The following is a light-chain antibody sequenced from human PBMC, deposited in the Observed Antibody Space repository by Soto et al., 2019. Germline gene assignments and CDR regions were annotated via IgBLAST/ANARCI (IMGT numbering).Light chain of an antibody. J-gene: IGLJ1*01. CDR3: SSYTSGSTLEV. Sequence: QSALTQPASVSGSPGQSITISCTGTSSDVGGYNYVSWYQQHPGKAPKLMIYDVSDRPSGVSNRFSGSKSGNTASLTISGLQAEDEADYCCSSYTSGSTLEVFGTGTKLTVL. CDR1: SSDVGGYNY. V-gene: IGLV2-14*01. CDR2: DVS.